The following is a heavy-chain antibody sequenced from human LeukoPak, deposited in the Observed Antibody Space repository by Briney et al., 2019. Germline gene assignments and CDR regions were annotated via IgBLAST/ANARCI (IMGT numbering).Heavy chain of an antibody. CDR3: ARDFMDYDILTGYDNWFDP. CDR1: GFTFSSYG. J-gene: IGHJ5*02. CDR2: IRYDGSNR. D-gene: IGHD3-9*01. V-gene: IGHV3-30*02. Sequence: GGSLRLSCAASGFTFSSYGMHWVRQAPGKGLEWVAFIRYDGSNRYYADSVKGRFTISRDNSKNTLYLQMNSLRAEDTAVYYCARDFMDYDILTGYDNWFDPWGQGTLVTVSS.